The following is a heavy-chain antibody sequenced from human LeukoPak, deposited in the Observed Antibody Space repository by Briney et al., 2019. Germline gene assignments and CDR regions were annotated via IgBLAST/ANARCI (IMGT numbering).Heavy chain of an antibody. CDR3: ARPMAADFYYFYGVDV. V-gene: IGHV3-23*01. D-gene: IGHD6-25*01. Sequence: GGSLRLSCAASGFTFSNYAMSWVRQAPGKGLEWVSTLSGSGGTTYYADSVKGRFTISRDNSKNTVNLQMNSLRAEDTAVYYCARPMAADFYYFYGVDVWGHGTTVTVSS. CDR1: GFTFSNYA. CDR2: LSGSGGTT. J-gene: IGHJ6*02.